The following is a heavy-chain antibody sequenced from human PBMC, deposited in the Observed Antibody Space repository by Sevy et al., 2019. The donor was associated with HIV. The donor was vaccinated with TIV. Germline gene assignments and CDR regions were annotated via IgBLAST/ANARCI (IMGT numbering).Heavy chain of an antibody. V-gene: IGHV6-1*01. D-gene: IGHD5-18*01. CDR3: ARDGYIVERGAFDL. Sequence: SQTLSLTCAISGDSVSSNSAAWNWIRQSPSRGLEWLGRKYYRSKWYNDYAVSVKSRITINPETTKNQYSQQLNSVTPADTAVYYCARDGYIVERGAFDLWGQGTMVTVSS. CDR1: GDSVSSNSAA. J-gene: IGHJ3*01. CDR2: KYYRSKWYN.